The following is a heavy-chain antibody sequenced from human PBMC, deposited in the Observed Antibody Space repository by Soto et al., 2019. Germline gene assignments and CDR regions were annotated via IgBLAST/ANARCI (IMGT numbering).Heavy chain of an antibody. CDR1: GFTFSSCA. CDR3: AKDSAAAWFGAAQYYYYYYGMDV. V-gene: IGHV3-23*01. D-gene: IGHD3-10*01. J-gene: IGHJ6*02. CDR2: ISGSGGST. Sequence: EVQLLESGGGLVQPGGSLRLSCAASGFTFSSCAMSWVRQAPGKGLEWVSAISGSGGSTYYADSVKGRFTISRDNSKNTLYLQMNSLRAEDTAVYYCAKDSAAAWFGAAQYYYYYYGMDVWGQGTTVTVSS.